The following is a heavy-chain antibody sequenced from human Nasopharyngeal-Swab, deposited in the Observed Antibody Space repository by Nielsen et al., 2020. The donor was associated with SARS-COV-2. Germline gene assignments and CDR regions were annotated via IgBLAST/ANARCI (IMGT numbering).Heavy chain of an antibody. CDR3: ARRQTNAFDV. Sequence: SETLSLTCDVSGYSMSSSAFWVCIRQPPGKGLEWIAHIHYSGKSWHNPSLKSRVTMSVDASKNQFSLKLTSVTAVDTAVYYCARRQTNAFDVWGQGTMVTVSS. CDR2: IHYSGKS. J-gene: IGHJ3*01. V-gene: IGHV4-28*01. CDR1: GYSMSSSAF.